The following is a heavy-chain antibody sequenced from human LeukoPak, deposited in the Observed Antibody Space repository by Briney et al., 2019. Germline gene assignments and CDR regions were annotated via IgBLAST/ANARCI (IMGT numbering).Heavy chain of an antibody. V-gene: IGHV1-18*04. CDR2: ISAYNGNT. CDR1: GYTFTAYY. Sequence: ASVQVSCKASGYTFTAYYIHWVRQAPGQGLEWMGWISAYNGNTNYAQKLQGRVTMTTDTSTSTAYMELRSLRSDDTAVYYCARVIAAAGTFDYWGQGTLVTVSS. D-gene: IGHD6-13*01. CDR3: ARVIAAAGTFDY. J-gene: IGHJ4*02.